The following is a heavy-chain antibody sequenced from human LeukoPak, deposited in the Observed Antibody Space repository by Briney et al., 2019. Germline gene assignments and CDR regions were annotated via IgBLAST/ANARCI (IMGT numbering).Heavy chain of an antibody. V-gene: IGHV3-48*03. CDR2: ISSSGSTI. D-gene: IGHD2-8*01. Sequence: PGGSLRLSCAASGFTFSSYEMNWVRQAPGKGLEWVSYISSSGSTIYYADSVKGRFTISRDNAKNSLYLQMSSLRAEDTAVYYCARDRRDIVLMVYAIEGGFDYWGQGTLVTVSS. J-gene: IGHJ4*02. CDR1: GFTFSSYE. CDR3: ARDRRDIVLMVYAIEGGFDY.